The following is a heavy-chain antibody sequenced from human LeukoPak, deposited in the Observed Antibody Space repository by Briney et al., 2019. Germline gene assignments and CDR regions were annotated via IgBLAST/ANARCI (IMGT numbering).Heavy chain of an antibody. CDR3: AKGLRYFDWLLYHYYYYMDV. CDR2: ISGDSSDI. V-gene: IGHV3-21*01. D-gene: IGHD3-9*01. J-gene: IGHJ6*03. CDR1: GFTFKNYA. Sequence: GGSLRLSCATSGFTFKNYAMNWVRQAPGKGLEWVSSISGDSSDIYYADSVMGRFTISRDNSKNTLYLQMNSLRAEDTAVYYCAKGLRYFDWLLYHYYYYMDVWGKGTTVTISS.